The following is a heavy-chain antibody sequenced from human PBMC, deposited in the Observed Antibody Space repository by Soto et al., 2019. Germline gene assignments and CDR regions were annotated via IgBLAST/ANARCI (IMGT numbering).Heavy chain of an antibody. CDR2: ISSSSSTI. D-gene: IGHD3-22*01. J-gene: IGHJ4*02. Sequence: GGSLRLSCAASGFTFSTYSMNWVRQAPGKGLEWVSYISSSSSTIYYADSVKGRFTISRDNAKNSLYLQMNSLRDEDTAVYYCARDTPTYYYDSSGYYYWGQGTLVTVSS. CDR1: GFTFSTYS. CDR3: ARDTPTYYYDSSGYYY. V-gene: IGHV3-48*02.